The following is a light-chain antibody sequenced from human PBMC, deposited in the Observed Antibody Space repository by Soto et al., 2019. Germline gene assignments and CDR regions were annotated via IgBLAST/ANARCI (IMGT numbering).Light chain of an antibody. V-gene: IGKV3-20*01. Sequence: EVVLTQSPDNVSLSSGEGATLSCRASQNVRSTYLAWYQQKPGQPPRLLIYGASTRATGIPDRFSGSGSGTDFTLTISRLEAEDSAVYYCQQYTYSPRTFGQGTKVEIK. CDR3: QQYTYSPRT. CDR2: GAS. J-gene: IGKJ1*01. CDR1: QNVRSTY.